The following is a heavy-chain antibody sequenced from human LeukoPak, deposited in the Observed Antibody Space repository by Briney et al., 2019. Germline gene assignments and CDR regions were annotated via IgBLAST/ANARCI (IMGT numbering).Heavy chain of an antibody. J-gene: IGHJ4*02. Sequence: GGSLRLSCAASGFTFSGYSMNWVRQAPGKGPEWVSSITSSSNYIYYADSLKGRFTISRDNAKNFLYLQMNSLRAEDTAVYYCARDTSDWLLFTPFDYWGQGTLVTVSS. CDR1: GFTFSGYS. CDR2: ITSSSNYI. CDR3: ARDTSDWLLFTPFDY. V-gene: IGHV3-21*01. D-gene: IGHD3-9*01.